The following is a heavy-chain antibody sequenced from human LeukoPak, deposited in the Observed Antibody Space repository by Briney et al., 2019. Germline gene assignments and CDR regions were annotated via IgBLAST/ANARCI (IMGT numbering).Heavy chain of an antibody. CDR2: IYYSGST. CDR3: ARGERELPLFDY. CDR1: GGSISSGGYY. Sequence: SQTLSLTCTVSGGSISSGGYYWSWIRQHPGKGLEWIGYIYYSGSTYYNPSLKSRVTISVDTSKNQFSLKLSSVTAADTAVYYCARGERELPLFDYWGQGTLVTVSS. V-gene: IGHV4-31*03. D-gene: IGHD1-26*01. J-gene: IGHJ4*02.